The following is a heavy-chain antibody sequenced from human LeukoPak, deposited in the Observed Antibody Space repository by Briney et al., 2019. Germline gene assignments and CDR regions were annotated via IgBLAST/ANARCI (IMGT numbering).Heavy chain of an antibody. CDR1: GGTFSSYV. V-gene: IGHV1-18*01. CDR2: ISAHKGET. Sequence: ASVKVSCKASGGTFSSYVISWVRQAPGQGLEWMGWISAHKGETEYAQKFQGRVTMTREISTSTAYMELQSLTSDDTAVYYCARADIIVVAGSTPVGSGFEYWGQGALITVS. D-gene: IGHD2-15*01. CDR3: ARADIIVVAGSTPVGSGFEY. J-gene: IGHJ4*02.